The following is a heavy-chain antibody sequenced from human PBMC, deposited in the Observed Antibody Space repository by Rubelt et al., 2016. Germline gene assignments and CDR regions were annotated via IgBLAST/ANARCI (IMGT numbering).Heavy chain of an antibody. D-gene: IGHD3-3*01. CDR3: ARWITIFGVVINYGMDV. V-gene: IGHV3-74*01. CDR2: INSDGSST. J-gene: IGHJ6*02. CDR1: GFTFSSYW. Sequence: DRTGGSLRLSCAASGFTFSSYWMHWVRQAPGKGLVWVSRINSDGSSTSYADSVKGRFTISRDNAKNTLYLQMNSLRAEDTAVYYCARWITIFGVVINYGMDVWGQGTTVTVSS.